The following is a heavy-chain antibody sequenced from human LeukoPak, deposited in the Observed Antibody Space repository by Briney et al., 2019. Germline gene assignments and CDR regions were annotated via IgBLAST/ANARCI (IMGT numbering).Heavy chain of an antibody. CDR2: INPNSGGT. Sequence: ASVKVSCKASGYTFTSYAMNWVRQAPGQGLEWMGWINPNSGGTNYAQKFQGRVTMTRDTSISTAYMELSRLRSDDTAVYYCASSDSGSSDVDYWGQGTLVTVSS. CDR1: GYTFTSYA. D-gene: IGHD1-26*01. CDR3: ASSDSGSSDVDY. V-gene: IGHV1-2*02. J-gene: IGHJ4*02.